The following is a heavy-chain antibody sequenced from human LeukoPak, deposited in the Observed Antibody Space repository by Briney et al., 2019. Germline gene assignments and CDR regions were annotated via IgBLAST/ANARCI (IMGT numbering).Heavy chain of an antibody. CDR2: INHSGST. Sequence: SQTLSLTCTVSGGSISSGDYYWSWIRQPPGKGLEWIGEINHSGSTNYNPSLKSRVTISVDTSKNQFSLKLSSVTAADTAVYYCARGAEQWPSYNWFDPWGQGTLVTVSS. V-gene: IGHV4-30-4*01. CDR3: ARGAEQWPSYNWFDP. CDR1: GGSISSGDYY. D-gene: IGHD6-19*01. J-gene: IGHJ5*02.